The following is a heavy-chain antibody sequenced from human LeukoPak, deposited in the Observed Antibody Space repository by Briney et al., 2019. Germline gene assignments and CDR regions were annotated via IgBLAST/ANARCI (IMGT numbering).Heavy chain of an antibody. V-gene: IGHV4-34*01. J-gene: IGHJ3*02. CDR3: ARRSITMNAFDI. CDR1: GGSFSGYY. CDR2: INHSGST. D-gene: IGHD3-22*01. Sequence: SETLSLTCAVYGGSFSGYYWSWIRQPPGKGLEWIGEINHSGSTNYNPSLKSRVTISVDTSKNQFSLKLSSVTAADTAVYYCARRSITMNAFDIWGQGTMVTVSS.